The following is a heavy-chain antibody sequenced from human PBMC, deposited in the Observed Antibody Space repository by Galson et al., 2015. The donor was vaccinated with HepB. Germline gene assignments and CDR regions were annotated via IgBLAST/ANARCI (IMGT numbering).Heavy chain of an antibody. CDR2: IDLSDSYS. D-gene: IGHD2-21*02. CDR3: AHHCGGDCTGPHHCYGMDV. CDR1: GYTFSSQY. Sequence: QSGAEVKKPGESLRISCEASGYTFSSQYITWVRQLPGKGLEWVGKIDLSDSYSSYSPSFEGHVAISIDKSTRTAYLQWSSLKASDSAIYYCAHHCGGDCTGPHHCYGMDVWGQGTTVTVS. J-gene: IGHJ6*02. V-gene: IGHV5-10-1*01.